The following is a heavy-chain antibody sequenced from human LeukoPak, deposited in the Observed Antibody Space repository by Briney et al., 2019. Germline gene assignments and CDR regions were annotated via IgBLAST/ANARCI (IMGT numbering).Heavy chain of an antibody. CDR3: ARDLLSYYDSSGHDY. Sequence: ASVKVSCKASGYTFTNYGISWVRQAPGQGLEWMGWISAYNGNTNYAQKLRGRVTMTTDTSTSTAYMELRSLRSDDTAVYYCARDLLSYYDSSGHDYWGQGTLVTVSS. CDR1: GYTFTNYG. D-gene: IGHD3-22*01. CDR2: ISAYNGNT. J-gene: IGHJ4*02. V-gene: IGHV1-18*01.